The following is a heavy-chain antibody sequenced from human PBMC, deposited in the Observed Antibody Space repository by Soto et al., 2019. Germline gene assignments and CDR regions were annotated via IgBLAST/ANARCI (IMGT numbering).Heavy chain of an antibody. Sequence: GGSLRLSCAASGFTFSSYAMSWVRQAPGKGLEWVSAISGSGGSTYYADSVKGRFTISRDNSKNTLYLQMNSLRAEDTAVYYCAKYPTYYYGSGSRLGYYYYMDVWGKGTTVTVSS. CDR3: AKYPTYYYGSGSRLGYYYYMDV. J-gene: IGHJ6*03. V-gene: IGHV3-23*01. D-gene: IGHD3-10*01. CDR1: GFTFSSYA. CDR2: ISGSGGST.